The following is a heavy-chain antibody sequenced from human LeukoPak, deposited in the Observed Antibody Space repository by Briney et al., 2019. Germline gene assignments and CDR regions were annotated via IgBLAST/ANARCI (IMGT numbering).Heavy chain of an antibody. V-gene: IGHV3-30*02. CDR1: GFTFSSYG. CDR2: IRYDGSNK. D-gene: IGHD1-7*01. CDR3: AKGSQDWNYVPFEY. Sequence: GGSLRLSCVASGFTFSSYGMHWVRQAPGKGLEWVAFIRYDGSNKYYADSVKGRFTISRDNSKNTLYLQMNSLRAEDTAVYYCAKGSQDWNYVPFEYWGQGTLVTVSS. J-gene: IGHJ4*02.